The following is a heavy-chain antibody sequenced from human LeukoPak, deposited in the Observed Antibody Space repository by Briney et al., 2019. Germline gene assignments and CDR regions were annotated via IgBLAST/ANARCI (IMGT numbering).Heavy chain of an antibody. Sequence: PGGSLRLSCAASGFTFSSYSMNWVRQAPGKGLEWVSSISSSSSYIYYADSVKGRFTIARDNAKNSLYLQMNSLRAEDTAVYYCAKGAEEGVVITHVYYYYMDVWGKGTTVTISS. CDR1: GFTFSSYS. D-gene: IGHD3-3*01. V-gene: IGHV3-21*01. CDR3: AKGAEEGVVITHVYYYYMDV. CDR2: ISSSSSYI. J-gene: IGHJ6*03.